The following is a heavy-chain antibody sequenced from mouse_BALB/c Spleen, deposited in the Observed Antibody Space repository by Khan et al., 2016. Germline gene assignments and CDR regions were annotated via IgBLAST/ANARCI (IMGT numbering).Heavy chain of an antibody. Sequence: EVQLQESGPGLVKPSQSLSLTCTVTGYSITSDYAWNWIRQFPGNKLEWMGYISYSGSTSYNPSLKSRISITRDTSKNQFFLQLHSVTTEDTATYYCAPYGNYRYFDYWGQGTTLTVSS. CDR2: ISYSGST. D-gene: IGHD2-1*01. J-gene: IGHJ2*01. CDR3: APYGNYRYFDY. CDR1: GYSITSDYA. V-gene: IGHV3-2*02.